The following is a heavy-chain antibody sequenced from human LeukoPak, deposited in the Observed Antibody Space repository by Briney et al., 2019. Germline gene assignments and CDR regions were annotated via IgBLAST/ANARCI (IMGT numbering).Heavy chain of an antibody. D-gene: IGHD4-17*01. J-gene: IGHJ4*02. CDR3: AREGYGDSQPFDY. CDR2: IYYSGST. Sequence: PSETLSLTCTVSGGSISSSSYYWGWIRQPPGKGLEWIGSIYYSGSTYYNPSLKSRVTISVDTSKNQFSLKLSSVTAADTAVYYCAREGYGDSQPFDYWGQGTLVTVSS. V-gene: IGHV4-39*07. CDR1: GGSISSSSYY.